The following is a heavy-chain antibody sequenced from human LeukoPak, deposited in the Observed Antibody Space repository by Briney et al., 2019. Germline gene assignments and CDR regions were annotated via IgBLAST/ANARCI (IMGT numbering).Heavy chain of an antibody. J-gene: IGHJ4*02. V-gene: IGHV1-2*02. Sequence: ASVKVSCKASGYTFTSYYMHWVRQAPGQGLEWMGWINPNSGGTNYAQKFQGRVTMTRDTSISTAYMELSRLRSDDTAVYYCARDGSSSWYSFDYWGQGTLVTVSS. CDR2: INPNSGGT. D-gene: IGHD6-13*01. CDR3: ARDGSSSWYSFDY. CDR1: GYTFTSYY.